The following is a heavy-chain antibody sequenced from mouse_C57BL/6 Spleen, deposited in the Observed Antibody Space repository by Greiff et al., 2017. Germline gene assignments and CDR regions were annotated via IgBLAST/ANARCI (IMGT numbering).Heavy chain of an antibody. CDR3: TRDRYDYDEGHYFDY. CDR1: GFTFSSYA. CDR2: ISSGGDYI. Sequence: EVKLVESGEGLVKPGGSLKLSCAASGFTFSSYAMSWVRQTPEKRLEWVAYISSGGDYIYYADTVKGRFTISRDNARNTLYLQMSSLKSEDTAMYYCTRDRYDYDEGHYFDYWGQGTTLTVSS. V-gene: IGHV5-9-1*02. J-gene: IGHJ2*01. D-gene: IGHD2-4*01.